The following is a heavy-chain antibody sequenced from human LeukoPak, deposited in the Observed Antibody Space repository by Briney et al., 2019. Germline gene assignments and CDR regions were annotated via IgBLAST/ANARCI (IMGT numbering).Heavy chain of an antibody. V-gene: IGHV4-39*01. CDR2: ISHSGYT. CDR3: ARHFNYYDVGINDY. Sequence: PSETLSLTCAVSGGSISGETYYWGWIRQPPGKGLERIGTISHSGYTHYNPSFESRLSISADTSKNQFSLKLSSVTAADTAVYYCARHFNYYDVGINDYWGQGTLVTVSS. CDR1: GGSISGETYY. D-gene: IGHD3-22*01. J-gene: IGHJ4*02.